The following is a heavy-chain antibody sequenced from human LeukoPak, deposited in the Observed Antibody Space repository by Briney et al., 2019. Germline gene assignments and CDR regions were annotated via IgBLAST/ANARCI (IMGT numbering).Heavy chain of an antibody. CDR1: GLTFSNCA. CDR3: AAGRGISRLLVDY. V-gene: IGHV3-23*01. Sequence: PGGSLRLSCAVSGLTFSNCAMSWVRQAPGKGLEWVSGISHNGGSTYYAVSVKGRFTISRDKSKNTLYLQMDSLRAEDTAVYYCAAGRGISRLLVDYWGQGTLVTVSS. CDR2: ISHNGGST. J-gene: IGHJ4*02. D-gene: IGHD2-15*01.